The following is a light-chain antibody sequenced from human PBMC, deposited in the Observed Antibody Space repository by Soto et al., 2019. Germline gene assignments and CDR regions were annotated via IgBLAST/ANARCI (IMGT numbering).Light chain of an antibody. J-gene: IGKJ4*01. V-gene: IGKV1-33*01. Sequence: DIQMTQSPSSLSASVGDRVTITCQASPDISNYLNWYQQKPGKAPKILIYAASVLEAGVPSRFSGGGSGTHFILTISRLEAEDVATCYCQQFGSLPLTCGGGTKVEIK. CDR2: AAS. CDR1: PDISNY. CDR3: QQFGSLPLT.